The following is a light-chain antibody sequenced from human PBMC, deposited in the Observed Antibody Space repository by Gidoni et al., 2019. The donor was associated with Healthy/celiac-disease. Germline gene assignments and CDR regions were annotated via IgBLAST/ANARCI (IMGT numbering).Light chain of an antibody. J-gene: IGKJ3*01. CDR3: QQSYSTPIX. CDR2: AAS. CDR1: QSISSY. Sequence: DIQMTQSPSSLSASVGDRVTITCRASQSISSYLIWYQQKPGKAPKLLIYAASSLQSGVPSRFSGSGSGTDFTLTISSLQPEDFATYYCQQSYSTPIXFXPGTKVDIK. V-gene: IGKV1-39*01.